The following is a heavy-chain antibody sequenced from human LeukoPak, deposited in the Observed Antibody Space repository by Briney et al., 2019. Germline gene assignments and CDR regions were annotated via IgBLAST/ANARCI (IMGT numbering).Heavy chain of an antibody. CDR1: GGSISSSSYY. J-gene: IGHJ4*02. CDR3: ARHSRFDFWSGYLWYFDY. V-gene: IGHV4-39*01. Sequence: SETLSLTXTVSGGSISSSSYYWGWIRQPPGKGLEWIGSIYYSGSTYYNPSLKSRVTISVDTSKNQFSLKLSSVTAADTAVYYCARHSRFDFWSGYLWYFDYWGQGTLVTVSS. CDR2: IYYSGST. D-gene: IGHD3-3*01.